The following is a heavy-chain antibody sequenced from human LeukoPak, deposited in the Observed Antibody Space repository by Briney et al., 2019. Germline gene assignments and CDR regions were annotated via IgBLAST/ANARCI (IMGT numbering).Heavy chain of an antibody. CDR1: GGTFSSYA. D-gene: IGHD6-6*01. Sequence: SVKVSCKASGGTFSSYAISWVRQAPGQGLEWMGGIIPIFGTANYAQKFQGRVTITTDESTSTAYMELSSLRSEDTAVYYCARDTRAARPANDALDIWGQGTMVTVSS. V-gene: IGHV1-69*05. CDR2: IIPIFGTA. CDR3: ARDTRAARPANDALDI. J-gene: IGHJ3*02.